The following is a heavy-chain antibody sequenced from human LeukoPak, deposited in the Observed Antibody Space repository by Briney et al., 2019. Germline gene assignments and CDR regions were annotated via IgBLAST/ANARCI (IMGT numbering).Heavy chain of an antibody. V-gene: IGHV3-23*01. Sequence: GASLRLSCAASGFTSSSYAMSWVRQAPGKGLEWVSAISGSGGSTYYADSVKGRFTISRDNSKNTLYLQMDSLRAEDTAVYYCAKLGHFNWFDPWGQGTLVTVSS. J-gene: IGHJ5*02. CDR3: AKLGHFNWFDP. CDR2: ISGSGGST. CDR1: GFTSSSYA. D-gene: IGHD3-3*02.